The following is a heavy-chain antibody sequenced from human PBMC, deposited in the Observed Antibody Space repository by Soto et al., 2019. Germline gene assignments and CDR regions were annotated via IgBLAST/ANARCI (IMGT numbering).Heavy chain of an antibody. D-gene: IGHD6-6*01. CDR3: ARLVAARQNENWFDP. CDR2: IYYSGST. Sequence: SETLSLTCTVSGGSISSSSYYWGWIRQPPGKGLEWIGSIYYSGSTYYNPSLKSRVTISVDTSKNQFSLKLSSVTAADTAVYYCARLVAARQNENWFDPWGQGTLVTVS. V-gene: IGHV4-39*01. CDR1: GGSISSSSYY. J-gene: IGHJ5*02.